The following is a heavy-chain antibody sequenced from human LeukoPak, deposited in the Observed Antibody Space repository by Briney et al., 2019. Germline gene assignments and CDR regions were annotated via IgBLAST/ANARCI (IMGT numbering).Heavy chain of an antibody. J-gene: IGHJ4*02. CDR2: ISGSGGST. CDR1: GYTFSIYA. CDR3: ANLAVETATTPRSY. D-gene: IGHD5-24*01. Sequence: GGSLRLSCAASGYTFSIYAMSWVRQAPGKGLEWVSTISGSGGSTYYADSVKGRFTISRDNSKNTLYLQMNSLRAEDTAVYYCANLAVETATTPRSYWGQGTLVTVSS. V-gene: IGHV3-23*01.